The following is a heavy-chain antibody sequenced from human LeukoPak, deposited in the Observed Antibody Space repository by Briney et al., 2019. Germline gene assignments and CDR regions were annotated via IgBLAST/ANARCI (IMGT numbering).Heavy chain of an antibody. CDR1: GGSISSYY. D-gene: IGHD4-23*01. CDR2: IYYSGST. J-gene: IGHJ1*01. V-gene: IGHV4-59*01. Sequence: IPSETLSLTCTVSGGSISSYYWSWIRQPPGKGLEWIGYIYYSGSTNYNPSLKSRVTISVDTSKNQFSLKLSSVTAADTAVYYCASLTTTVVTPRGFQHWGQGTLVTVSS. CDR3: ASLTTTVVTPRGFQH.